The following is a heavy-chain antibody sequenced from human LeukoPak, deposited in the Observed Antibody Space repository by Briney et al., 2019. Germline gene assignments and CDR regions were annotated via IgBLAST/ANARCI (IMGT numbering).Heavy chain of an antibody. CDR3: AKNLGPFDV. J-gene: IGHJ3*01. Sequence: GGSLRLSCAASGFTVITNDMTWVRQAPGKGLEWVSSIGDAGTYYADSVKGRFTISRDNSKNMLYLQLNSLRAGDTAMYYCAKNLGPFDVRGQGTMVTVSS. V-gene: IGHV3-53*01. CDR2: IGDAGT. D-gene: IGHD3-16*01. CDR1: GFTVITND.